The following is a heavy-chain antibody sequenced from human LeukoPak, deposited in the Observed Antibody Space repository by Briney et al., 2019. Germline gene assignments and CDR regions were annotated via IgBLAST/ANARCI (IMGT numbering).Heavy chain of an antibody. CDR3: TRHDGGAARLLDY. D-gene: IGHD6-6*01. CDR1: GFTFCSYS. Sequence: GGSLRLSCAASGFTFCSYSMIWVRQAPGKGLEWVLSISSSSRYIYYADSVKGRFTISRDNAKNSLYLQMNSLKTEDTAVYYCTRHDGGAARLLDYWGQGTLVTVSS. CDR2: ISSSSRYI. J-gene: IGHJ4*02. V-gene: IGHV3-21*04.